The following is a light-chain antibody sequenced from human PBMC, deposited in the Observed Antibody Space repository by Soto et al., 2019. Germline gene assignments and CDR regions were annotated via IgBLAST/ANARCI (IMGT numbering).Light chain of an antibody. CDR3: QQYYSFPWT. J-gene: IGKJ1*01. CDR1: QGISND. V-gene: IGKV1-17*01. CDR2: AAS. Sequence: DIQMTQSPYSLSASVGDRVTITCRTSQGISNDLGWFQQKPGKAPKRLIFAASTLQSGVPSRFSGSGSGTEFTLTISCLQSEDFATYYCQQYYSFPWTFGQGTKVEIK.